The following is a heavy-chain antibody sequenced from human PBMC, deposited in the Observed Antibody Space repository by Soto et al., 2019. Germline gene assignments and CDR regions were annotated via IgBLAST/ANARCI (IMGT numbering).Heavy chain of an antibody. D-gene: IGHD2-15*01. CDR3: AREENCSDGICYSEYFQR. CDR2: VNPSGGST. Sequence: ASVKVSCKASGYIFTAYSMHWVRQAPGQGLEWMGVVNPSGGSTNYAQKFQGRITMTRDTSASTVYMDLSSLTSEDTAVYYCAREENCSDGICYSEYFQRWGQGTLVTVSS. J-gene: IGHJ1*01. V-gene: IGHV1-46*01. CDR1: GYIFTAYS.